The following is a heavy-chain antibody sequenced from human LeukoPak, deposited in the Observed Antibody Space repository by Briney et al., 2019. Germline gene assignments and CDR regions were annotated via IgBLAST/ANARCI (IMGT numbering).Heavy chain of an antibody. CDR3: ARNVLRYFDWARHFDY. Sequence: GSGPTLVNPTQTLTLTCTFSGFSLSTSGVGVGWIRQPPGKALEWLALIYWNDDKRYSPSLKSRLIITKDTSKNQVVLTMTNMGPVDTATYYCARNVLRYFDWARHFDYWGQGTLVTVSS. V-gene: IGHV2-5*01. CDR2: IYWNDDK. CDR1: GFSLSTSGVG. J-gene: IGHJ4*02. D-gene: IGHD3-9*01.